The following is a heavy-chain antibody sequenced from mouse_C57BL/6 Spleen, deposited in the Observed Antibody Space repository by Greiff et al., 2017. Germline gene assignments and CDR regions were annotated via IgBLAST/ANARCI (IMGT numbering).Heavy chain of an antibody. Sequence: VQLQQPGAELVKPGASVKLSCKASGYTFTSYWMQWVKQRPGQGLEWIGEIDPSDCYTNYNQKFKGKATLTVDTSSSTAYMQLSSLTSEDSAVYYCARPPYYGSEEFAYWGQGTLVTVSA. CDR3: ARPPYYGSEEFAY. V-gene: IGHV1-50*01. J-gene: IGHJ3*01. CDR2: IDPSDCYT. CDR1: GYTFTSYW. D-gene: IGHD1-1*01.